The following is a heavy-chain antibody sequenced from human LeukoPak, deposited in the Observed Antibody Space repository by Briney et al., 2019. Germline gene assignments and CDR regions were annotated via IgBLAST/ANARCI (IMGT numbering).Heavy chain of an antibody. Sequence: SETLSLTCIVSGGSISSSSYCWGWIRQPPGKGLEWIGTFYYSGSTYYNPSLKSRVTISVDTSKKQFSLKLSSVTAADTAVYYCASHAYNTFSRGFDIWGQGTSVTVSS. CDR1: GGSISSSSYC. CDR3: ASHAYNTFSRGFDI. V-gene: IGHV4-39*07. D-gene: IGHD3-10*01. J-gene: IGHJ3*02. CDR2: FYYSGST.